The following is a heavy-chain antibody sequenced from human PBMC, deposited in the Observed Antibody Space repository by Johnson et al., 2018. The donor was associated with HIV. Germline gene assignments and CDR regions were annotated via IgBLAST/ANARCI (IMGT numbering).Heavy chain of an antibody. V-gene: IGHV3-30*19. Sequence: QVQLVESGGGVVQPGRSLRLTCAASGFTFSGYGIHWVRQAPGKGLEWVAVFWYDGSNKYYADSVKGRFTISRDNSKNTLYLQMNTLRAEDTALYFCATVWRVEGRHSFDVWGLGEMGTGSS. CDR3: ATVWRVEGRHSFDV. D-gene: IGHD1-1*01. J-gene: IGHJ3*01. CDR1: GFTFSGYG. CDR2: FWYDGSNK.